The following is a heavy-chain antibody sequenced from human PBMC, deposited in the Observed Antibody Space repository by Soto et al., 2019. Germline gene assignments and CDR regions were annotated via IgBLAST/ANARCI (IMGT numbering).Heavy chain of an antibody. CDR1: GFTFSSYA. Sequence: EVQLLESGGGLVQPGRSLRLSCAASGFTFSSYAMSWVRQAPGKGLEWVSAISGNGGTTYYAASVKGRFTISRDNSKNTLFLQMNSLRAEDTAVYYCAKFFVETGGSSGWPWTFHYWGQGTLVTVSS. V-gene: IGHV3-23*01. CDR3: AKFFVETGGSSGWPWTFHY. J-gene: IGHJ4*02. D-gene: IGHD6-25*01. CDR2: ISGNGGTT.